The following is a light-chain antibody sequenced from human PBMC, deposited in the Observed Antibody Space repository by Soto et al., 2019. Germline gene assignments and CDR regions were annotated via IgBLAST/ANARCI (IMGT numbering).Light chain of an antibody. CDR3: QQYSSYSWT. CDR1: QSISSW. Sequence: DIQMTQSPSTLSASVGDRVTITCRASQSISSWLAWYQQKPEKAPKLLIYKASSLESGVPSRFSGSGSGTEFTLTISSLQPDDFATYYCQQYSSYSWTFGQGTKVEIK. CDR2: KAS. J-gene: IGKJ1*01. V-gene: IGKV1-5*03.